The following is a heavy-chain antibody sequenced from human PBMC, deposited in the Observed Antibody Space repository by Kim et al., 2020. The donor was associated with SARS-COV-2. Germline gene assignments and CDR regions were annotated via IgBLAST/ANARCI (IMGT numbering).Heavy chain of an antibody. Sequence: DSVKGRFTISRDNSKNSLCLQMSSLRAEDTAVYYCVKDLTANDVLLPFDYWGQGTLVTVSS. D-gene: IGHD3-10*01. J-gene: IGHJ4*02. CDR3: VKDLTANDVLLPFDY. V-gene: IGHV3-64D*09.